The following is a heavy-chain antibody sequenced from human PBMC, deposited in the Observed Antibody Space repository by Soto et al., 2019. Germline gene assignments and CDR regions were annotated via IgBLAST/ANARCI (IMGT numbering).Heavy chain of an antibody. CDR2: IYYSGST. Sequence: TLSLTCTVSGGSISSGGYYWSWIRQHPGKGLEWIGYIYYSGSTYYNPSLKSRVTISVDTSKNQFSLKLSSVTAADTAVYYCARDRIDRHSGDYLDYWGQGTLVTVSS. V-gene: IGHV4-31*03. CDR3: ARDRIDRHSGDYLDY. J-gene: IGHJ4*02. CDR1: GGSISSGGYY. D-gene: IGHD2-15*01.